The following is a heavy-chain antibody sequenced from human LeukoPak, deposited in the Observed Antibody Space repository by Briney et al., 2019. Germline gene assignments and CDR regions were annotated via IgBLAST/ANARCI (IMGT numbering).Heavy chain of an antibody. Sequence: PSETLSLTCAVYGGSFSGYYWSWIRQPPGKGLEWIGEINHSGSTNYNPSLKSRVTISVDRSKNHFSLELTSVTAADTAVYYCARYSSTWPYWYFDLWGRGTLVTVSS. CDR3: ARYSSTWPYWYFDL. V-gene: IGHV4-34*01. J-gene: IGHJ2*01. CDR1: GGSFSGYY. D-gene: IGHD6-13*01. CDR2: INHSGST.